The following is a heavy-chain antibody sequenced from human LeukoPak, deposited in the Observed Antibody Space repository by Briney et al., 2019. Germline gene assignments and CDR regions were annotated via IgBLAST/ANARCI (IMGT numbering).Heavy chain of an antibody. V-gene: IGHV4-39*01. CDR1: GGSISSSYKY. CDR2: IYYSGTT. CDR3: ARRNPSEGPTHNWFGP. J-gene: IGHJ5*02. Sequence: PSETLSLTCTVSGGSISSSYKYWGWVRQPPGRGLEWIGSIYYSGTTYYNPSLKSRVTISVDTSKNQFSLKLASVTAADTAVYYCARRNPSEGPTHNWFGPWGQGTLFTVSS.